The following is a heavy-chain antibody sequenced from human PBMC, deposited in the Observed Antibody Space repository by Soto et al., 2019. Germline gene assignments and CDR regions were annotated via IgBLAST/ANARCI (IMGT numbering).Heavy chain of an antibody. CDR2: IYWDDDK. J-gene: IGHJ4*02. CDR3: AHRVLRTVFGLVTTTAIYFDF. V-gene: IGHV2-5*02. Sequence: QITLKESGPTVVKPTETLTLTCTFSGFSLTTSGVGVGWVRQSPGKPPEWLSLIYWDDDKRYSTSLNSRLIITQDTSQNQVVLTMANVDPADTATYYCAHRVLRTVFGLVTTTAIYFDFWGPGTPVVVSS. D-gene: IGHD3-3*01. CDR1: GFSLTTSGVG.